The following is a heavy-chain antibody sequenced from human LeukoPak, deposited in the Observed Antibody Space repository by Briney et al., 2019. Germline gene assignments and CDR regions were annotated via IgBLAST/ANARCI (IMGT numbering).Heavy chain of an antibody. CDR1: GGTFSSYA. D-gene: IGHD3-22*01. CDR2: ISAYNGNT. V-gene: IGHV1-18*01. CDR3: ARVVYSYYYDSSGYYHYYYYYYMDV. J-gene: IGHJ6*03. Sequence: ASVKVSCKASGGTFSSYAISWVRQAPGQGLEWMGWISAYNGNTNYAQKLQGRVTMTTDTSTSTAYMELRSLRSDDTAVYYCARVVYSYYYDSSGYYHYYYYYYMDVWGKGTTVTVSS.